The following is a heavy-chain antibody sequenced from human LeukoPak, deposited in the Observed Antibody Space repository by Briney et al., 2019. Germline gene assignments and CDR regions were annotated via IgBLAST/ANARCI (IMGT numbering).Heavy chain of an antibody. Sequence: SETPSHTCTVPGGSRSSSGYYWGSIRQPPGKGLEFIANIYYRGRIYYNPSLKSRSTKSIDTSKIQFSLKLSSVTAADTAVYYCARHFAPAAATHPYYFDYGGQGTLVTVSS. CDR1: GGSRSSSGYY. D-gene: IGHD2-15*01. V-gene: IGHV4-39*01. J-gene: IGHJ4*02. CDR2: IYYRGRI. CDR3: ARHFAPAAATHPYYFDY.